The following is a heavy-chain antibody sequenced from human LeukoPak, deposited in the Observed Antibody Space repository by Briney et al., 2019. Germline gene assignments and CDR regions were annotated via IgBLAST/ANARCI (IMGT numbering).Heavy chain of an antibody. CDR1: GLTFSSSW. CDR3: AREMYSGMYNDAFDI. CDR2: INPDGNKK. D-gene: IGHD1-26*01. J-gene: IGHJ3*02. V-gene: IGHV3-7*03. Sequence: PGGSLRLSCAVSGLTFSSSWMDWVRQAPGKGLEWVASINPDGNKKYSADSVKGRFTISRDNAENSLYLQMNSLRVEDTAMYYCAREMYSGMYNDAFDIWGQGTKVTVSS.